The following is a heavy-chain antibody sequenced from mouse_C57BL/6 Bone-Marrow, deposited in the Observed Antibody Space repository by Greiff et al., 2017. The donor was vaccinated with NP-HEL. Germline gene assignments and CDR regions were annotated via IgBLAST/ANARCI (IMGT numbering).Heavy chain of an antibody. J-gene: IGHJ1*03. CDR2: IDPENGYT. D-gene: IGHD1-1*02. CDR3: TTFGGSYWYFDV. Sequence: EVQGVESGAELVRPGASVKLSCTASGFNIKDDYMHWVKQRPEQGLEWIGWIDPENGYTEYASKFQGKATITADTSSNTAYLQLSSLTSEDTAVDYCTTFGGSYWYFDVWGTGTTVTVSS. V-gene: IGHV14-4*01. CDR1: GFNIKDDY.